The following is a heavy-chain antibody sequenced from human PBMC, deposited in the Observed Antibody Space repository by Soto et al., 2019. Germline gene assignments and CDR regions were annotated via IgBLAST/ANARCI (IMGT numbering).Heavy chain of an antibody. J-gene: IGHJ6*03. CDR1: GYTFTGYY. Sequence: ASVKVSCKASGYTFTGYYMHWVRQAPGQGLEWMGWINPNSGGTNYAQKFQGWVTMTRDTSISTAYMELSRLRSDDTAVYYCARGGSDSSPSYYYYMDVWGKGTMVTVSS. CDR2: INPNSGGT. V-gene: IGHV1-2*04. D-gene: IGHD3-16*01. CDR3: ARGGSDSSPSYYYYMDV.